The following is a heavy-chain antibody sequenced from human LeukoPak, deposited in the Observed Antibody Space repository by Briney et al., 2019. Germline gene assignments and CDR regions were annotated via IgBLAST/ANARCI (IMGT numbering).Heavy chain of an antibody. Sequence: GGSLRPSCADSGFTFSSHWMHWVRQAPGKGLEWVSGISWNSGSIGYADSAKGRFTISRDNAKNSLYLQMNSLRAEDTALYYCAKDMGDDSSGDPVDYWGQGTLVTVSS. J-gene: IGHJ4*02. D-gene: IGHD3-22*01. CDR1: GFTFSSHW. V-gene: IGHV3-9*01. CDR2: ISWNSGSI. CDR3: AKDMGDDSSGDPVDY.